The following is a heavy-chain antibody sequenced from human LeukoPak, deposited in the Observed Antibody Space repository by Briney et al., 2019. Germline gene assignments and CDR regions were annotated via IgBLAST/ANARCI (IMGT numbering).Heavy chain of an antibody. J-gene: IGHJ4*02. CDR3: ALQGSTSPFDY. CDR2: ISYDGSNK. V-gene: IGHV3-30*04. CDR1: GFTFSSYA. D-gene: IGHD2-2*01. Sequence: GGSLRLSCAASGFTFSSYAMHWVRQAPGKGLEWVAVISYDGSNKYYADSVKGRSTISRDNSKNTLYLQMNSLRAEDTAVYYCALQGSTSPFDYWGQGTLVTVSS.